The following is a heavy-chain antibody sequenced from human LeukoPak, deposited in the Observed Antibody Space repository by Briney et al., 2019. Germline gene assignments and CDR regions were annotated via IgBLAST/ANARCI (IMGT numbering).Heavy chain of an antibody. J-gene: IGHJ6*03. CDR3: ARGRSVYYYYYYMDV. CDR2: IIPIFGTA. V-gene: IGHV1-69*13. CDR1: GGTFSSYA. Sequence: SVKVSCKASGGTFSSYAISWVRQAPGQGLEWMGGIIPIFGTANYAQKFQGRVTITADESTSTAYMELSSLRSEDTAVYYCARGRSVYYYYYYMDVWGKGTTVTISS.